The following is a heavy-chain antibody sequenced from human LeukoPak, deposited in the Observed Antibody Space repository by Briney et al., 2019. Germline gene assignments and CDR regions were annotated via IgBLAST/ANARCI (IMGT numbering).Heavy chain of an antibody. CDR3: AKGGGVMTPLLDF. CDR2: ISGSGGST. D-gene: IGHD3-16*01. V-gene: IGHV3-23*01. CDR1: GFTFSSYA. J-gene: IGHJ1*01. Sequence: GGSLRLSCAASGFTFSSYAMSWVRQAPGKGLEWVSAISGSGGSTYYADSVKGRFTISRDNSKHTLYLQMNSLIAEHSAVYNCAKGGGVMTPLLDFWGQGPLVSVPS.